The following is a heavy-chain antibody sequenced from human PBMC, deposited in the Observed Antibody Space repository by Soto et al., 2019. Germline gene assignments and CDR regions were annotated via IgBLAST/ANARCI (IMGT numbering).Heavy chain of an antibody. CDR1: GGTFSSYA. CDR2: IIPIFGTA. D-gene: IGHD1-7*01. J-gene: IGHJ5*02. Sequence: QVQLVQSGAEVKKPGSSVKVSCKASGGTFSSYAISWVRQAPGQGLEWMGGIIPIFGTANYAQKFQGRVTISADDSTSTAYMELSSRRSEDTAVYYCARGAEGGTTGFRWFDPWGQGTLVTVSS. V-gene: IGHV1-69*12. CDR3: ARGAEGGTTGFRWFDP.